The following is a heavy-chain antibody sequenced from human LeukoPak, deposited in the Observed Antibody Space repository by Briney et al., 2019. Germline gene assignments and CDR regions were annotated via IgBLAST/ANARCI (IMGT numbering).Heavy chain of an antibody. CDR3: ARGSVGARSNYVGARHYYFDY. CDR1: GYTFTGYY. V-gene: IGHV1-2*04. CDR2: INPNSSGT. Sequence: ASVKVSCKASGYTFTGYYMHWVRLTPGQGLEWMGWINPNSSGTNYAQKFQGWVTMTRDTSISTAYMELSRLRSDDTAVYYCARGSVGARSNYVGARHYYFDYWGQGTLVTVSS. J-gene: IGHJ4*02. D-gene: IGHD4-11*01.